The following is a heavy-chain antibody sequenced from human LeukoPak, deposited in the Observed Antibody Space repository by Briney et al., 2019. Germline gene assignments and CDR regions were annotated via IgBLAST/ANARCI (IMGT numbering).Heavy chain of an antibody. CDR2: ISSSGSTI. J-gene: IGHJ3*01. D-gene: IGHD6-13*01. Sequence: GGSLRLSCAASGFTFSSYEMHWVRQAPGKGLEWVSYISSSGSTIYYADSVKGRFTISRDNAKNSLYLQMNSLRAEDTAVYYCTRSRIAAAGTGAFDLWGRGTLVTVSP. V-gene: IGHV3-48*03. CDR3: TRSRIAAAGTGAFDL. CDR1: GFTFSSYE.